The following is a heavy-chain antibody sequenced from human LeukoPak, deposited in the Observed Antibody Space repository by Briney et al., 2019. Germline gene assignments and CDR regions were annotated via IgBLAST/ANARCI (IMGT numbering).Heavy chain of an antibody. CDR1: GGSFGNYY. CDR3: SRDFSAAFDI. D-gene: IGHD2/OR15-2a*01. V-gene: IGHV4-59*01. Sequence: SETLSLTCTVSGGSFGNYYWSWIRKPPGSGQGWIGYIYDSGTTNYNPSLKSRVTISVDTATNQFSLKLRSGAAADTAVYYCSRDFSAAFDIWGQGTMVTVSS. CDR2: IYDSGTT. J-gene: IGHJ3*02.